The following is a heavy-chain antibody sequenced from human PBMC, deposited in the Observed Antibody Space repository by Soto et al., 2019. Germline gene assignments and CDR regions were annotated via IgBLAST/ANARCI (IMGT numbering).Heavy chain of an antibody. V-gene: IGHV3-23*01. CDR2: ISGSGGIT. D-gene: IGHD6-19*01. J-gene: IGHJ4*02. Sequence: GGSLRLSCAASEFMFINYAMNLFRHAAGKGLEWVSAISGSGGITYYADSVKGRFTISRDNSKNTLYLQMNSLRAEDTAVYYCAKAEKSSAVAGYFDSWGQGTLVTVSS. CDR1: EFMFINYA. CDR3: AKAEKSSAVAGYFDS.